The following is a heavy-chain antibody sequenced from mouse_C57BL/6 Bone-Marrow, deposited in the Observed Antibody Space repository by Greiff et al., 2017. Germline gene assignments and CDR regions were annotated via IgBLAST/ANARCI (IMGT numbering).Heavy chain of an antibody. CDR2: IYPGSGST. V-gene: IGHV1-55*01. CDR1: GYTFTSYW. CDR3: ASSTMVTTTGYHFDY. J-gene: IGHJ2*01. D-gene: IGHD2-2*01. Sequence: VQLQQPGAELVKPGASVKMSCKASGYTFTSYWITWVKQRPGQGLEWIGDIYPGSGSTNYNEKFKSKATLTVDTSSSTAYMQLSSLTSEDSAVYYCASSTMVTTTGYHFDYWGQGTTLTVSS.